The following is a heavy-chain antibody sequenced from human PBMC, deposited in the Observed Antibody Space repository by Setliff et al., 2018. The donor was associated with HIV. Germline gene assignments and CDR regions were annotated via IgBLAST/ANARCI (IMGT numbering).Heavy chain of an antibody. J-gene: IGHJ6*03. CDR2: IYYSGST. CDR1: SGSISSSNW. Sequence: SETLSLTCAVSSGSISSSNWWSWVRQPPGKELEWIGYIYYSGSTNYNPSLKSRVTISLDMSKNQCSLRLSSVTAADTAVYFCARVGLAYSGDMDVWGKGTTVTVSS. CDR3: ARVGLAYSGDMDV. D-gene: IGHD2-21*01. V-gene: IGHV4-4*02.